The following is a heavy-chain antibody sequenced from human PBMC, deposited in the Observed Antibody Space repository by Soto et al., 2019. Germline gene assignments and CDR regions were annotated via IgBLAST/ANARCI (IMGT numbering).Heavy chain of an antibody. V-gene: IGHV2-70*13. D-gene: IGHD3-9*01. CDR1: GFSLNTREMC. J-gene: IGHJ1*01. CDR3: GRFFKGCPFDWLLIAF. CDR2: IDWTDKK. Sequence: PTRVNHTDTLTLTCTISGFSLNTREMCVTWIRQPPGKALEWLALIDWTDKKNYTPSLRTRLTLSKDTSKNLVVLTLTNMDPVDTGNYHCGRFFKGCPFDWLLIAFCGQGT.